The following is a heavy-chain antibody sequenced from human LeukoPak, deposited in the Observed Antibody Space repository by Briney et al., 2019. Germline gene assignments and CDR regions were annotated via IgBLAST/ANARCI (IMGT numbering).Heavy chain of an antibody. J-gene: IGHJ4*02. CDR1: GFTFSSYA. CDR3: AKAGDIVVVVATVIDY. D-gene: IGHD2-15*01. Sequence: GGSLRLSCAASGFTFSSYAMSWVRQAPGKGLEWVSAISGSGGSTYYAYSVKGRFTISRDNSKNTLYLQMNSLRAEDTAVYYCAKAGDIVVVVATVIDYWGQGTLVTVSS. CDR2: ISGSGGST. V-gene: IGHV3-23*01.